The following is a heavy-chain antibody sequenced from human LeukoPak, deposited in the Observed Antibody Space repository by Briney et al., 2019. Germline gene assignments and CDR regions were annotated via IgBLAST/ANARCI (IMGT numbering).Heavy chain of an antibody. J-gene: IGHJ4*02. CDR3: ARSDYDDYTGDY. D-gene: IGHD4-17*01. CDR1: GFTFSSYA. CDR2: ISYDGSNK. Sequence: PGGSLRLPCAASGFTFSSYAMHWVRQAPGKGLEWVAVISYDGSNKYYADSVKGRFTISRDNSKNTLYLQMNSLRAEDTAVYYCARSDYDDYTGDYWGQGTLVTVSS. V-gene: IGHV3-30-3*01.